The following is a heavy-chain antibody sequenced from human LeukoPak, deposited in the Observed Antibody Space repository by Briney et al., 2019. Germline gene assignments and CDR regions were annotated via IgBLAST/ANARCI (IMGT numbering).Heavy chain of an antibody. D-gene: IGHD5-12*01. CDR2: IYYSGST. J-gene: IGHJ4*02. V-gene: IGHV4-59*01. Sequence: SETLSLTCTVSGGSISSYYWSWIRQPPGKGLEWIGYIYYSGSTNYNPSLKSRVTISVDSSKNQFSLKLSSVTAADTAVYYCARVIGYSGYDAFDYWGQGTLVTVSS. CDR3: ARVIGYSGYDAFDY. CDR1: GGSISSYY.